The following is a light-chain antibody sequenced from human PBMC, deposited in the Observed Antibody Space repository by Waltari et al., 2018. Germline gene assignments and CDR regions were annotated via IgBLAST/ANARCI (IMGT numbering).Light chain of an antibody. Sequence: EIVLTQSPGTLSLSPGERATLSCRASQSVSSSYLAWYQQKPGQAPRLLIYCASSRATGIPDRFSGSGSGTEFTLTISRLEPEDFAVYYCHQYGSSPRTFGQGAKVEIK. J-gene: IGKJ1*01. CDR3: HQYGSSPRT. V-gene: IGKV3-20*01. CDR1: QSVSSSY. CDR2: CAS.